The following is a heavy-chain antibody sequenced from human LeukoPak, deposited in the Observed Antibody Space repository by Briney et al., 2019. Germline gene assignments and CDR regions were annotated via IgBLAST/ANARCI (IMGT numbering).Heavy chain of an antibody. V-gene: IGHV3-11*04. CDR2: IGCSGSTI. J-gene: IGHJ3*02. Sequence: GGSLRLSCAASGFTFSAFYMNWIRQAPGKGLEWVAYIGCSGSTIYYADSVKGRFTISRDDSKNSLYLQMNSLRAEDTAVYYCERGDYGDYAPGAFEICGEGTM. CDR1: GFTFSAFY. D-gene: IGHD4-17*01. CDR3: ERGDYGDYAPGAFEI.